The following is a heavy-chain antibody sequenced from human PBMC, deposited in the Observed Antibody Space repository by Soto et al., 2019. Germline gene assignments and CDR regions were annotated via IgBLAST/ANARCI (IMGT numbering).Heavy chain of an antibody. D-gene: IGHD3-22*01. CDR3: DYFDL. Sequence: QMQLVESGGGLGKPGGSLRLSCAASDFTFSDYLMSWIRQTPGRGLEWISYITNDGTVTSYADSVKGRFTISRDNDKNALYLQMHRLGSCSSGSCYFDYFDLWAQGTRVTVS. V-gene: IGHV3-11*01. J-gene: IGHJ4*02. CDR1: DFTFSDYL. CDR2: ITNDGTVT.